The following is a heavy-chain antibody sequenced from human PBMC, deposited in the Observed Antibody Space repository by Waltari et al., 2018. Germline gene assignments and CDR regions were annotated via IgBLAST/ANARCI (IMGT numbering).Heavy chain of an antibody. J-gene: IGHJ4*02. CDR2: ISSSGSTI. D-gene: IGHD2-2*02. V-gene: IGHV3-48*03. CDR3: ARDLGVVRYTPGAIDY. CDR1: GFTFSSYA. Sequence: EVQLVESGGGLVQPGGSLRLSCAASGFTFSSYAMNWVRQAPGKGLEWVSYISSSGSTIYYADSVKGRFTISRDNAKNSLYLQMNSLRAEDTAVYYCARDLGVVRYTPGAIDYWGQGTLVTVSS.